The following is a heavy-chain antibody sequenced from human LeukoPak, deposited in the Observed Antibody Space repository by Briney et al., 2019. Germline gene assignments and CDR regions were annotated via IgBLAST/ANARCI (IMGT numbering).Heavy chain of an antibody. CDR3: ARHVTGYSSSSYFGY. CDR2: IYYSGST. J-gene: IGHJ4*02. CDR1: GGSISSYY. D-gene: IGHD6-6*01. Sequence: PSETLSLTCTVSGGSISSYYWSWIRQPPGKGLEWIGYIYYSGSTNYNPSLKSRVTISVDTSKNQFSLKLSSVAAADTAMYYCARHVTGYSSSSYFGYWGQGTLVTVSS. V-gene: IGHV4-59*08.